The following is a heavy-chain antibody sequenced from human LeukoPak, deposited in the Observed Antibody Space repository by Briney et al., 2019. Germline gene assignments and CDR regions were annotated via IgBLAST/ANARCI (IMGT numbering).Heavy chain of an antibody. CDR2: IYYNGHT. V-gene: IGHV4-39*07. D-gene: IGHD3-10*01. Sequence: SETLSLTCTVSGGSIGSTDYYWGWIRQPPGKGLEWFGIIYYNGHTYFNPSLRSRVTISLDTSKNQFSLRLTSVTAADTAVYFLAGVPPPGGCSFFFDYWGQGTLVTVSS. CDR1: GGSIGSTDYY. J-gene: IGHJ4*02. CDR3: AGVPPPGGCSFFFDY.